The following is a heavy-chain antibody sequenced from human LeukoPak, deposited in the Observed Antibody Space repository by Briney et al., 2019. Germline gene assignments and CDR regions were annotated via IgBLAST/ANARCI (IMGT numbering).Heavy chain of an antibody. D-gene: IGHD1-26*01. CDR3: ARDNSVGDNAWWFDP. J-gene: IGHJ5*02. V-gene: IGHV1-46*01. Sequence: GGSVKVSCKASGYTFTGYYMHWVRQAPGQGLEWMGLINPTGGSTGYAQKFQGRVTMTRDMSTSTDYMELNSLRSEDTAIYYCARDNSVGDNAWWFDPWGQGTLVTVSS. CDR2: INPTGGST. CDR1: GYTFTGYY.